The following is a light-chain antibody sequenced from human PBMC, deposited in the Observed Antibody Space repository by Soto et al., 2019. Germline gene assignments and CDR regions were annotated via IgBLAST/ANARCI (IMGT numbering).Light chain of an antibody. J-gene: IGKJ1*01. CDR2: TAS. Sequence: DIHMTQSPSSVSAFVGDRVSITCRASQSITMWLAWYQQKPGKAPKLLIYTASSLESGVSSRFSGSGSETDFTLTISSLQPEDFATYYCQHSTDYSLTFGQGTKVDIK. CDR3: QHSTDYSLT. V-gene: IGKV1-12*01. CDR1: QSITMW.